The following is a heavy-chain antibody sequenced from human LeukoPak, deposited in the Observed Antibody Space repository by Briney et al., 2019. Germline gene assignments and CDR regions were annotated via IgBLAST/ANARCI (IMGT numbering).Heavy chain of an antibody. CDR1: GFTFDDYG. V-gene: IGHV3-21*01. CDR3: ARDPTSSWETAFDI. Sequence: GGSLRLSCAASGFTFDDYGMSWVRQAPGKGLEWVPSISSGTSYIYYADSVKGRFTISRDNAKNSLYLQMNSLRAEDTAVYYCARDPTSSWETAFDIWGQGTMVTVSS. CDR2: ISSGTSYI. D-gene: IGHD1-26*01. J-gene: IGHJ3*02.